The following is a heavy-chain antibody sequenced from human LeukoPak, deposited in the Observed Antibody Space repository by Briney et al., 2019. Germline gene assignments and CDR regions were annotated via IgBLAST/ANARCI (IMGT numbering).Heavy chain of an antibody. Sequence: GGSLRLSCAASGFTFSSYSMNWVRQAPGKGLEWVSSISSSSSYIYYADSVKGRFTISRDNAKNSLYLQMNSLRAEDAALYYCAKGPDYYDSSGYLTSLDYWGQGTLVTVSS. V-gene: IGHV3-21*04. CDR3: AKGPDYYDSSGYLTSLDY. CDR1: GFTFSSYS. J-gene: IGHJ4*02. CDR2: ISSSSSYI. D-gene: IGHD3-22*01.